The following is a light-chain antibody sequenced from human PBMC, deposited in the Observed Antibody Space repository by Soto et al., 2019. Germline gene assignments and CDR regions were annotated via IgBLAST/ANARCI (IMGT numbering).Light chain of an antibody. V-gene: IGLV1-44*01. Sequence: QLVLTQPPSASGTPGQRVTISCSGSSSNIGSNAVNWYQQLPGTAPTLLIYSNNQRPSGVPDRFSGSKSGTSASLAVNGPQSEDEADYYCAAWDDSLNGPLFGGGTQLTVL. CDR3: AAWDDSLNGPL. J-gene: IGLJ3*02. CDR1: SSNIGSNA. CDR2: SNN.